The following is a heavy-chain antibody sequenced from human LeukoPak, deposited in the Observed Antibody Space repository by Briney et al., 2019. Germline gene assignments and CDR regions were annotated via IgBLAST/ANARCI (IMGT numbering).Heavy chain of an antibody. V-gene: IGHV3-33*01. CDR2: IWYDGSNK. CDR1: GFTFSSYG. CDR3: ARERQLVPYGMDV. D-gene: IGHD6-6*01. Sequence: GGSLRLSCAASGFTFSSYGMHWVRQAPGKGLEWVAVIWYDGSNKYYADSVKGRFTISRDNSKNTLYLQMNSLRAEDTAVYYCARERQLVPYGMDVWGQGTTVIVSS. J-gene: IGHJ6*02.